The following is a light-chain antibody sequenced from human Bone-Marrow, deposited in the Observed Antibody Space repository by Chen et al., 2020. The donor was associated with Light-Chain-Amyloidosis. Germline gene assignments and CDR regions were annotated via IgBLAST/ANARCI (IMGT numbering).Light chain of an antibody. J-gene: IGLJ2*01. CDR2: GNN. Sequence: QSVLTQPPSVSGAPGPRVTLSCTGSRSNIGAPYDVHWYQQLPGTAPKLLIYGNNNRPSGVPDRFSGSKSGSSASLAITGLRADDEADYYCQSYDTRLRGSVFGGGTRLTVL. CDR3: QSYDTRLRGSV. V-gene: IGLV1-40*01. CDR1: RSNIGAPYD.